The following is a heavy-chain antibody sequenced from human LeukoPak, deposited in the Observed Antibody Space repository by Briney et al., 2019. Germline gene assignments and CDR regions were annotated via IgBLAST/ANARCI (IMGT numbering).Heavy chain of an antibody. J-gene: IGHJ4*02. CDR1: GYTFTSYG. CDR3: ARAQYSSSSLDY. CDR2: INPSGGST. Sequence: GASARVSCKASGYTFTSYGISWVRQAPGQGLEWMGIINPSGGSTSYAQKFQGRVTMTRDTSTSTVYMELSSLRSEDTAVYYCARAQYSSSSLDYWGQGTLVTVSS. D-gene: IGHD6-6*01. V-gene: IGHV1-46*01.